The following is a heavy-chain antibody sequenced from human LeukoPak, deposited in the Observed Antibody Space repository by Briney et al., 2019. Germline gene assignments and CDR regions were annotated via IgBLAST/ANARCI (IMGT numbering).Heavy chain of an antibody. CDR1: GYTFTSYG. V-gene: IGHV1-18*01. Sequence: ASVTVSCTASGYTFTSYGISWVRQAPGQGLEWMGWISAYNGNTNYAQKLQGRVTMTTDTSTSTAYMELRSLRSDDTAVYYCARFIIVGAKPYNWFDPWGQGTLVTVSS. D-gene: IGHD1-26*01. J-gene: IGHJ5*02. CDR2: ISAYNGNT. CDR3: ARFIIVGAKPYNWFDP.